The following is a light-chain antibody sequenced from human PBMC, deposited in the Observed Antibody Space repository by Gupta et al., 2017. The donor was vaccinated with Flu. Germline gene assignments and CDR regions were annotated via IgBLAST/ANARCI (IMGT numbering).Light chain of an antibody. CDR1: ALPKQY. Sequence: SYELTQPPSMSVSPGQTARITCSGDALPKQYAYWYQQKPGQAPVLLIYKDTERPSGIPARVSGSSSGTTVTLTISGVQAEDEAVYYCQSTDITGTYRVFGGGTKLTVL. CDR3: QSTDITGTYRV. J-gene: IGLJ2*01. CDR2: KDT. V-gene: IGLV3-25*02.